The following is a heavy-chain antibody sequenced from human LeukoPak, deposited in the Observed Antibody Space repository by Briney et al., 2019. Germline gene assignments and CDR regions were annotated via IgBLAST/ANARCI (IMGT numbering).Heavy chain of an antibody. J-gene: IGHJ6*02. CDR2: INHIGST. D-gene: IGHD3-22*01. V-gene: IGHV4-34*01. CDR1: GGSFSGYY. Sequence: SETLSLTCAVYGGSFSGYYWSWIRQPPGKGLEWIGEINHIGSTKYNPSLKSRVTISVDTSKNQFSLKLSSVTAADTAVYYCARGPRYYYDSSGYFNPHYYYYGMDVWGQGTTVTVS. CDR3: ARGPRYYYDSSGYFNPHYYYYGMDV.